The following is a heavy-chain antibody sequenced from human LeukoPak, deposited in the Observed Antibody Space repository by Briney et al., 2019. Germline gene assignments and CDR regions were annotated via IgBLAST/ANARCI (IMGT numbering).Heavy chain of an antibody. Sequence: GGSLRLSCAAPGFPFSSYSMNWVRQAPGKGLEWVSYISNSASTIYYADSVTGRFTISRDNAKNSLYLQMNSLRDEDTAVYYCARDPVATSRFDYWGQGTLVTVSS. J-gene: IGHJ4*02. CDR2: ISNSASTI. CDR1: GFPFSSYS. CDR3: ARDPVATSRFDY. D-gene: IGHD5-12*01. V-gene: IGHV3-48*02.